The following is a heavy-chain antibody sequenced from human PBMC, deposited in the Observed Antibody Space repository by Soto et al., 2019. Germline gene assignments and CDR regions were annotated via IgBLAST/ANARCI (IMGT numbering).Heavy chain of an antibody. CDR3: ARDPEDIVVVPAAISWFDP. CDR2: ISSSSSTI. J-gene: IGHJ5*02. D-gene: IGHD2-2*01. Sequence: GVSLRLSCAASGFTFSSYSMNWVRQAPGKGLEWVSYISSSSSTIYYADSVKGRFTISRDNAKNSLYLQMNSLRAEDTAVYYCARDPEDIVVVPAAISWFDPWGQGTLVTVSS. CDR1: GFTFSSYS. V-gene: IGHV3-48*01.